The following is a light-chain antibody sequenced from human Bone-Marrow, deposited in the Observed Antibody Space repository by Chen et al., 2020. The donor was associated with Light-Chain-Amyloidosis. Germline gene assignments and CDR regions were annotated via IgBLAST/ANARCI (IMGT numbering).Light chain of an antibody. CDR2: WAS. CDR1: QSLFFSSNNKNY. CDR3: RQYYSKPFT. Sequence: DIVMTQSPDSLAVSLGERATLNCKSSQSLFFSSNNKNYLAWYQQKPSQPPKLVIYWASTRESGVPARFSGSGSGTDFTLTISSLQAGDVAVYYCRQYYSKPFTFGGGTKVEIK. J-gene: IGKJ4*01. V-gene: IGKV4-1*01.